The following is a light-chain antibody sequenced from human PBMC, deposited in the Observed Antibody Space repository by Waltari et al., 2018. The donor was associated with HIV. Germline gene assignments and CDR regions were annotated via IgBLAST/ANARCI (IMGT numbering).Light chain of an antibody. CDR3: CSYAGSSTWM. J-gene: IGLJ3*02. CDR2: EVS. CDR1: SSDVGSYNL. Sequence: QSALTQPASVSGSPGPSITISCTGTSSDVGSYNLVSWYQQHPGKAPKLMIYEVSKRPSGVSNRFSGSKSGNTASLTISGLQAEDEADYYCCSYAGSSTWMFGGGTKLTAL. V-gene: IGLV2-23*02.